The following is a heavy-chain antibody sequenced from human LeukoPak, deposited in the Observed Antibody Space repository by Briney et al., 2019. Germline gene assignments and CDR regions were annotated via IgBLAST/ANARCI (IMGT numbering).Heavy chain of an antibody. D-gene: IGHD3-9*01. V-gene: IGHV4-34*01. J-gene: IGHJ4*02. Sequence: PSETLSLTCAVYGGSFSGYYWSWIRQPPGKGLEWIGKVNHSGSTNYNPSLKSRVTISVDTSKNQFSLKLSSVTAADTAVYYCARLGPLRYFDWLLETSNFDYWGQGTLVTVSS. CDR2: VNHSGST. CDR1: GGSFSGYY. CDR3: ARLGPLRYFDWLLETSNFDY.